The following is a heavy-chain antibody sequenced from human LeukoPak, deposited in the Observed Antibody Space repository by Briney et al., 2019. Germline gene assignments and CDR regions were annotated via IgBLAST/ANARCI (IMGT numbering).Heavy chain of an antibody. CDR3: VGDPGDY. CDR2: IYYSGST. CDR1: GGSISSYY. V-gene: IGHV4-59*01. Sequence: SETLSLTCTVSGGSISSYYWSWIRQPPGKGQEWIGYIYYSGSTNYNPSLKSRVTISVDTSKNQFSLKLSSVTAADTAVYYCVGDPGDYWGQGTLVTVSS. J-gene: IGHJ4*02.